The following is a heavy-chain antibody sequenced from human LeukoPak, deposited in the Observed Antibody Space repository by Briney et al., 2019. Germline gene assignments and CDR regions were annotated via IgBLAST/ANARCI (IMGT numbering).Heavy chain of an antibody. J-gene: IGHJ6*02. CDR1: GFTFSSYA. D-gene: IGHD1-14*01. Sequence: GGSLRLSCAASGFTFSSYAMSWVRQAPGKGLEWVSIISAGADSTYYADSVKGRFTISRDNSKNTLYLQMNSLRAEDTAVYYCARDLNPSMDVWGQGTTVTVSS. CDR2: ISAGADST. CDR3: ARDLNPSMDV. V-gene: IGHV3-23*01.